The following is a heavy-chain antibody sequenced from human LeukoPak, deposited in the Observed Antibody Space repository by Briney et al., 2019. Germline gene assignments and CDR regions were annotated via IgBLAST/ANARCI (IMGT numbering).Heavy chain of an antibody. D-gene: IGHD4-17*01. V-gene: IGHV3-21*01. CDR3: ARDIASYGDYAFDY. Sequence: GGSLRLSCAASGFTFSSYSMNWVRQAPGKGLEWVSSISSSSSYIYYADSVKGRFTISRDNAKNSLYLQMNSLRAEDTAVYYCARDIASYGDYAFDYWGQGTLVTVSS. CDR2: ISSSSSYI. CDR1: GFTFSSYS. J-gene: IGHJ4*02.